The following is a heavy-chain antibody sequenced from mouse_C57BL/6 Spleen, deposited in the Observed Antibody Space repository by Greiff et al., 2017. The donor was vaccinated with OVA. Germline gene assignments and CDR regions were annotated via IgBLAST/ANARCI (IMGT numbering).Heavy chain of an antibody. CDR3: ANDDGPSWFAY. CDR2: IDPEDGET. V-gene: IGHV14-2*01. D-gene: IGHD2-3*01. Sequence: VQLKQSGAELVKPGASVKLSCTASGFNFTDYYMHWVKQRTEQGLEWIGRIDPEDGETKYAAKFKGKATITADTSSNTAYLQLSSLTSEDTAVDCCANDDGPSWFAYWGQGTLVTVSA. CDR1: GFNFTDYY. J-gene: IGHJ3*01.